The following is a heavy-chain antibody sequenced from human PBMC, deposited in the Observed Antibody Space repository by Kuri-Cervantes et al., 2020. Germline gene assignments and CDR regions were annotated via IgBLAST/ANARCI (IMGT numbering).Heavy chain of an antibody. D-gene: IGHD6-13*01. CDR3: ARGVMQQRNWFDP. CDR1: GGSISSGGYY. J-gene: IGHJ5*02. Sequence: LRLSCTVSGGSISSGGYYWSWIRQHPGKGLEWIGYIYYSGSTYYNPSLKSRVTISVDTSKNRFSLKLSSVTAADTAVYYCARGVMQQRNWFDPWGRGTLVTVSS. V-gene: IGHV4-31*03. CDR2: IYYSGST.